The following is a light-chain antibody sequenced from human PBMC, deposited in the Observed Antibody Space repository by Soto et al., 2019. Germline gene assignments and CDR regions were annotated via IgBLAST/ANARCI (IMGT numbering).Light chain of an antibody. Sequence: QSALTQPPSASGSPGQSVTISGTGTSRDVGGYNYVSWYQQYPGRAPKLMIYEVTKRPSGVPDRFSGSKSGNTASLTVSGLQAEDEADYYCSSYAASNNFYFVFGGGAKVTVL. J-gene: IGLJ3*02. CDR3: SSYAASNNFYFV. CDR1: SRDVGGYNY. V-gene: IGLV2-8*01. CDR2: EVT.